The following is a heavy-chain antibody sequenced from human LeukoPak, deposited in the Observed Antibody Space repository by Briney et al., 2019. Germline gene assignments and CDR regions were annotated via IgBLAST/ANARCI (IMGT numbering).Heavy chain of an antibody. D-gene: IGHD5-12*01. CDR1: GYTFTSYA. V-gene: IGHV7-4-1*02. CDR3: ARDGDSGYDCLFDY. J-gene: IGHJ4*02. CDR2: INTNTGNP. Sequence: ASVKVSCKASGYTFTSYAMKWVRQAPGQGLEWMGWINTNTGNPTYAQNFQGRVGVSMDTSVSTAYLQISSLKAEDSAVYYCARDGDSGYDCLFDYWGQGTLGTVSS.